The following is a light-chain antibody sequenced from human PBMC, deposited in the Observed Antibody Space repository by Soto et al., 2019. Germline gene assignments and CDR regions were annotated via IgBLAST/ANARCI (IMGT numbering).Light chain of an antibody. CDR1: SSDVGAYNS. Sequence: QSVLTQPASVSGSPGQSITVSCTGTSSDVGAYNSVSWYQHHPGEAPKLMIYEVGTRPPGVSHRFSGSKSGNTASLTISGLQAEDEADYYCSSYTSSSPYVFGTGTNLTVL. CDR3: SSYTSSSPYV. CDR2: EVG. V-gene: IGLV2-14*01. J-gene: IGLJ1*01.